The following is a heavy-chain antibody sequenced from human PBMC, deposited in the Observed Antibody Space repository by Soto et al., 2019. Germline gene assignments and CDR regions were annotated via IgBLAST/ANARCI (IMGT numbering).Heavy chain of an antibody. CDR3: ARDKRWGALDY. CDR2: ISSSSSYI. V-gene: IGHV3-21*01. CDR1: GFTFSSYS. J-gene: IGHJ4*02. Sequence: EVQLVESGGGLVKPGGSLRLSCAASGFTFSSYSMNWVRQAPGKGLEWVSSISSSSSYIYYAVSVKGRFTISRDNAKNSLYLQMNSLRAEGTAVYYGARDKRWGALDYWGQGTLVTVSS. D-gene: IGHD7-27*01.